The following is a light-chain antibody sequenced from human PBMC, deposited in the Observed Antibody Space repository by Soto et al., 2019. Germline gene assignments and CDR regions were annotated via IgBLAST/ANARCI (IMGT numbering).Light chain of an antibody. Sequence: DIVMTQSPDSLAVSLGERATINCKSSQSVLYSSNNKNYLAWYQQKPGQPPQLLIYTLSSRASGVPDRFSGSGSGTDFTLKISRVEAEDVGVYFCLQRTQSPYTFGQGTKL. CDR3: LQRTQSPYT. CDR1: QSVLYSSNNKNY. CDR2: TLS. V-gene: IGKV4-1*01. J-gene: IGKJ2*01.